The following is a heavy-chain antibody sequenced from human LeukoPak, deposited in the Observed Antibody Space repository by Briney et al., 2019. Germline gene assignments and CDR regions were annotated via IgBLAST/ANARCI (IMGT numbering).Heavy chain of an antibody. J-gene: IGHJ2*01. D-gene: IGHD3-22*01. Sequence: SETLSLTCTVSGGSISSSGYYWGWLRQPPGKGLDWFGSIYYSGSTYYNPSLKSRVTISVDTSKNQFSLKLSSVTAADTAVYYCARAGNYYDSSGYPILGSYFDLWGRGTLVIVSS. CDR2: IYYSGST. V-gene: IGHV4-39*01. CDR3: ARAGNYYDSSGYPILGSYFDL. CDR1: GGSISSSGYY.